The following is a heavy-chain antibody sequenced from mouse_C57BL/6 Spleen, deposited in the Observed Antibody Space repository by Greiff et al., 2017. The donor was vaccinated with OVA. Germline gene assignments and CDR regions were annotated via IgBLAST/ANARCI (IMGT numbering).Heavy chain of an antibody. Sequence: EVHLVESGGGLVQPGGSLSLSCAASGFTFTDYYMSWVRQPPGKALEWLGFIRNKANGYTTEYSASVKGRFTISRDNSQSILYLQMNALRAEDSATYYCARYEVYSFDYWGQGTTLTVSS. CDR1: GFTFTDYY. J-gene: IGHJ2*01. D-gene: IGHD6-2*01. CDR2: IRNKANGYTT. V-gene: IGHV7-3*01. CDR3: ARYEVYSFDY.